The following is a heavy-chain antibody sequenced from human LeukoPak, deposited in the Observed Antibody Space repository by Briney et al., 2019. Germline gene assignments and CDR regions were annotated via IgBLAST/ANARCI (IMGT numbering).Heavy chain of an antibody. D-gene: IGHD4-17*01. CDR2: IYYSGST. CDR3: ARAYDYGDYPSRGYYYYYYMDV. J-gene: IGHJ6*03. CDR1: GGSISSHY. Sequence: PSETLFLTCTVSGGSISSHYWSWIRQPPGKGLEWIGYIYYSGSTNYNPSLKSRVTISVDTSKNQFSLKLSSVTAADTAVYYCARAYDYGDYPSRGYYYYYYMDVWGKGTTVTVSS. V-gene: IGHV4-59*11.